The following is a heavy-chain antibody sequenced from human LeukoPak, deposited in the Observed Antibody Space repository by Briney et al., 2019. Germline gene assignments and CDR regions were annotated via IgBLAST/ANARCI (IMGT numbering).Heavy chain of an antibody. CDR1: GFTFSTYN. CDR3: ARAFYYDIIGGEGMDV. D-gene: IGHD3-22*01. CDR2: ISSNSYYT. Sequence: GSLRLSCAASGFTFSTYNMNWVRQPPGKGLEWVSSISSNSYYTHYADSVKGRFTIPRDNAKNSLYLQMNSLRAEDTAVYYCARAFYYDIIGGEGMDVWGQGTTVTVSS. V-gene: IGHV3-21*01. J-gene: IGHJ6*02.